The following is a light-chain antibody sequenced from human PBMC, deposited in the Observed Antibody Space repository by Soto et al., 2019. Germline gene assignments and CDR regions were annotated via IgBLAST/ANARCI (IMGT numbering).Light chain of an antibody. CDR1: QSVAGNF. CDR2: GAS. Sequence: EIVLTQSPGTLSLSPGEGATLSCRASQSVAGNFFAWYQQKPGQAPRLLIYGASSRAAGIPDRFSGSGSGTDFTLTIRRLEPEDFAVYYCQQYGSSPRTFGGGAKVEIK. CDR3: QQYGSSPRT. J-gene: IGKJ4*01. V-gene: IGKV3-20*01.